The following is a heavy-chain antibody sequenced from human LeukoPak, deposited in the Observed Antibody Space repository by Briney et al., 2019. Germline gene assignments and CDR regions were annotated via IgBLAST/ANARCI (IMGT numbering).Heavy chain of an antibody. CDR1: GNTFTGYY. CDR3: ARDSVYYYGPGSYYPDAFDI. V-gene: IGHV1-2*02. J-gene: IGHJ3*02. D-gene: IGHD3-10*01. Sequence: ASVKVSCKASGNTFTGYYMHWVRQAPGLGLEWMGWINPSSGGTNYAQKFQGRVTMTRDTSISTAYMELSRLRSDDTAVYYCARDSVYYYGPGSYYPDAFDIWGQGTMVTVSS. CDR2: INPSSGGT.